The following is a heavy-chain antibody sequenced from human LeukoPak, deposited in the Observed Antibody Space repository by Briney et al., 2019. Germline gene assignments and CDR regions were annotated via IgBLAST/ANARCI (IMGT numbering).Heavy chain of an antibody. CDR3: ARAVVTLDWYFDL. V-gene: IGHV4-4*07. D-gene: IGHD4-23*01. CDR1: GGSISSYS. CDR2: FYTSGTT. J-gene: IGHJ2*01. Sequence: SETLSLTCSVSGGSISSYSWNWIRQPAGKGLEWIGRFYTSGTTNYNPSLKSRVTMSIDTSKNQVSLKMRSVTAADTAVYYCARAVVTLDWYFDLWGRGTLVSVSS.